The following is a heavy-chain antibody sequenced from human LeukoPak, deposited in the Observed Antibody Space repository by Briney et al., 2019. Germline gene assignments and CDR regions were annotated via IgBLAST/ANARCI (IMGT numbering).Heavy chain of an antibody. CDR3: ARGWGYYYYYYMDV. J-gene: IGHJ6*03. V-gene: IGHV1-18*01. CDR2: ISPYNGNT. D-gene: IGHD1-26*01. Sequence: ASVKVSCKASGYTFSVYGITWVRQAPGQGLEWMGWISPYNGNTSYAQKLQGRVTMTTDTSTSTAYMELKSLRSDDTAVYYCARGWGYYYYYYMDVWGKGTTVTVSS. CDR1: GYTFSVYG.